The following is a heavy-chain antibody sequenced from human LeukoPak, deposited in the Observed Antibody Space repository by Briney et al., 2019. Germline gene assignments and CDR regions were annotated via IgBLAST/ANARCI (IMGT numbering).Heavy chain of an antibody. CDR3: AREKISWLAQGGPYYYGMDV. D-gene: IGHD6-19*01. J-gene: IGHJ6*02. CDR2: ISSSSSTI. Sequence: GGSLRLSCAASGFTLSSYSMNWVRQAPGKGLEWVSYISSSSSTIYYADSVKGRFTISRDNAKNSLYLQMNSLRAEDTAVYYCAREKISWLAQGGPYYYGMDVWGQGTTVTVSS. V-gene: IGHV3-48*04. CDR1: GFTLSSYS.